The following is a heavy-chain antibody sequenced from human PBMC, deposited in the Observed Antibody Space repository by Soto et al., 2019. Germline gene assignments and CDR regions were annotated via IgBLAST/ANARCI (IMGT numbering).Heavy chain of an antibody. D-gene: IGHD6-19*01. CDR3: ARLPGYSTGWTPFDF. Sequence: EVQLVESGGGLVQTGGSLRLSCAASGFTFSNYWMHWVRQAPGKGLVWVSRINSDGSTTSHADSVKGRFTISRDNAKNTLDLQMNSLRAEDTAVYYCARLPGYSTGWTPFDFWGQGTQVTVSS. CDR2: INSDGSTT. J-gene: IGHJ4*02. CDR1: GFTFSNYW. V-gene: IGHV3-74*01.